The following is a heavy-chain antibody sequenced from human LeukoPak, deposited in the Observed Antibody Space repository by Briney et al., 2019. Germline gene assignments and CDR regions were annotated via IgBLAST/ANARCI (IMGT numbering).Heavy chain of an antibody. J-gene: IGHJ4*02. D-gene: IGHD1-26*01. V-gene: IGHV3-23*01. Sequence: GGSLRLSCAASGFTFSSYAMSWVRQAPGKGLEWVSAISGSGGSTYYADSVKGRFIISRDNSKNTLYLQMNNLRPEDTAVYNCAKDPTVGATSLDYWGQGTLVTVSS. CDR3: AKDPTVGATSLDY. CDR2: ISGSGGST. CDR1: GFTFSSYA.